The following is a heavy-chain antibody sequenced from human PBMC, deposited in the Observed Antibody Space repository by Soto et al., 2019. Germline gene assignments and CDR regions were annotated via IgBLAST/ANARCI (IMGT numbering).Heavy chain of an antibody. CDR2: ISSSSSYV. D-gene: IGHD5-18*01. V-gene: IGHV3-21*01. Sequence: EVQLVESGGGLVKPGGSLRLSCAASGFTFSSYSMNWVRQAPGKGLEWVASISSSSSYVYYADSGKGLFTISRDNAKNSLYLQMNSLRAEDTAVYYCARNGVTPLYDYMDVWGKGTTVTVSS. CDR1: GFTFSSYS. J-gene: IGHJ6*03. CDR3: ARNGVTPLYDYMDV.